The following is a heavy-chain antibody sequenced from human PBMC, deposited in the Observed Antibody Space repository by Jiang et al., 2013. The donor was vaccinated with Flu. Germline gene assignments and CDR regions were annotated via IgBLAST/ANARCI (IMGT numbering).Heavy chain of an antibody. D-gene: IGHD2-2*01. CDR3: ARGVVPAARGYYYYYMDV. CDR2: IIPIFGTA. V-gene: IGHV1-69*01. CDR1: GGTFSSYA. J-gene: IGHJ6*03. Sequence: VQLVESGAEVKKPGSSVKVSCKASGGTFSSYAISWVRQAPGQGLEWMGGIIPIFGTANYAQKFQGRVTITADESTSTAYMELSSLRSEDTAVYYCARGVVPAARGYYYYYMDVWGKGTTVTVSS.